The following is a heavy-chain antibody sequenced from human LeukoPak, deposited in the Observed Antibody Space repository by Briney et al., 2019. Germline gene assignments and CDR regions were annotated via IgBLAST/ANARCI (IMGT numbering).Heavy chain of an antibody. CDR3: ARDSLVHPNRWFDP. V-gene: IGHV4-4*07. CDR1: GASISSDY. J-gene: IGHJ5*02. D-gene: IGHD2-2*01. Sequence: SETLSLTCAVSGASISSDYWSWIRQPAGKGLEWLGRIYSSGSTNYNPSLKSRVTMSLDTSKNHFSLKLTSVTAADTAVYYCARDSLVHPNRWFDPWGQGTLVTVSS. CDR2: IYSSGST.